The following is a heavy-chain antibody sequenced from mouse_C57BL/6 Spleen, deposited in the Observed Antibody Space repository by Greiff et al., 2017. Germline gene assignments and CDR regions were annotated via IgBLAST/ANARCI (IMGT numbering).Heavy chain of an antibody. CDR3: ALSNPRDFDY. J-gene: IGHJ2*01. Sequence: QVQLQQPGAELVKPGASVKLSCKASGYTFTSYWMQWVKQRPGQGLEWIGEIDPSDSYTNYNQKFKGKATLTVDTSSSTAYMQLSSLTSEDSAVYYCALSNPRDFDYWGQGTTLTVSS. V-gene: IGHV1-50*01. CDR2: IDPSDSYT. D-gene: IGHD2-5*01. CDR1: GYTFTSYW.